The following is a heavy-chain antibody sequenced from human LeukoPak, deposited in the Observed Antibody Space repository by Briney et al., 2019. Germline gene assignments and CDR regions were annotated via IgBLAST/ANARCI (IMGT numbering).Heavy chain of an antibody. CDR2: IKQDGSEK. D-gene: IGHD1-7*01. CDR1: GFTFINYW. V-gene: IGHV3-7*01. CDR3: ARDDDWNYEDY. Sequence: GGSLRLSCAASGFTFINYWMSWVRQAPGKGLQWVANIKQDGSEKYYVDSVKGRFTISRDNAKKSLYLQINSLRAEDTAVYYCARDDDWNYEDYWGQGTLVTVSS. J-gene: IGHJ4*02.